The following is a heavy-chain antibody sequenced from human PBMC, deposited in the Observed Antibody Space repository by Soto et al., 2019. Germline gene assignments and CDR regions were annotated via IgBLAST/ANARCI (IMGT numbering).Heavy chain of an antibody. Sequence: EVQLLESGGGLVQPGGSLRLSCVGSGFTFINYAMNWVRQTPGKGLEWVSTISGGGDRAFDAETVKGRFTISRDNSKNTVNLQMNSLRADDTAVYYCARKVLGSTSRPDWWYFDLWVRGTLVTVSS. CDR3: ARKVLGSTSRPDWWYFDL. CDR2: ISGGGDRA. D-gene: IGHD2-2*01. V-gene: IGHV3-23*01. J-gene: IGHJ2*01. CDR1: GFTFINYA.